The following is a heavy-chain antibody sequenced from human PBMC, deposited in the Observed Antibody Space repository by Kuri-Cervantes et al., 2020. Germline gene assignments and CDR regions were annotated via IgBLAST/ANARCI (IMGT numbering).Heavy chain of an antibody. CDR3: ARDHFGGNSYYYYYYMDV. Sequence: GGSLRLSCAASGFTFSSYWMHWVRQAPGKGLVWVSRINSDGSSTSYADSVKGRFTISRDNAKNTLYLQMNSLGAEDTAVYYCARDHFGGNSYYYYYYMDVWGKGTTVTVSS. D-gene: IGHD4-23*01. CDR1: GFTFSSYW. V-gene: IGHV3-74*01. CDR2: INSDGSST. J-gene: IGHJ6*03.